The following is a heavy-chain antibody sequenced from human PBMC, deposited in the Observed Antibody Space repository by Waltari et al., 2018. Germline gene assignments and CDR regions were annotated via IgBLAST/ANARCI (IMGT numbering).Heavy chain of an antibody. J-gene: IGHJ6*02. CDR3: ARMGSAGYVVVPSYYGMDV. CDR1: GGSISSSSYY. Sequence: QLQLQESGPGLVKPSETLSLTCTVSGGSISSSSYYWGWIRQPPGKGLEWIGSIYYSGGTSYNPTRKSGGTISGDTAKNQFSLKLSSVTAADTAVYYCARMGSAGYVVVPSYYGMDVWGQGTTVTVSS. CDR2: IYYSGGT. V-gene: IGHV4-39*07. D-gene: IGHD2-2*01.